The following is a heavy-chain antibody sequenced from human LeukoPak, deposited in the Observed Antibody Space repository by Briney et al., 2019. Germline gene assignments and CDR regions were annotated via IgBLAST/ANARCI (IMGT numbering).Heavy chain of an antibody. V-gene: IGHV4-39*07. J-gene: IGHJ3*02. D-gene: IGHD3-22*01. CDR1: GGSISSSSYY. CDR2: IYYSGST. CDR3: ARAADQYYYDSSGRNDAFDI. Sequence: PSETLSLTCTVSGGSISSSSYYWGWIRQPPGKGLEWIGSIYYSGSTYYNPSLKSRVTISVDTSKNQFSLKLSSVTAADTAVYYCARAADQYYYDSSGRNDAFDIWGQGTMVTVSS.